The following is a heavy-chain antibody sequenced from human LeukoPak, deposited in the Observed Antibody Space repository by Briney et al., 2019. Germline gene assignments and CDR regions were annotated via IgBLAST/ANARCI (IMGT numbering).Heavy chain of an antibody. Sequence: GGSLSLSCAASGFTFSNYAMHWVRQAPGKGLEWVAVISFDATKEYFGKSVKGRFTNSRDNSKATLYLQMHRLRIEDTALYFCARFKVGTNTTQKNAFDIWGRGTVVAVSS. CDR2: ISFDATKE. CDR3: ARFKVGTNTTQKNAFDI. CDR1: GFTFSNYA. J-gene: IGHJ3*02. V-gene: IGHV3-30*01. D-gene: IGHD1-1*01.